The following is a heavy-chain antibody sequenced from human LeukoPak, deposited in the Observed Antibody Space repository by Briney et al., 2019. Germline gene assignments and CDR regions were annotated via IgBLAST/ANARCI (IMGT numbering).Heavy chain of an antibody. CDR3: ASWGAYYYDSSGWALDPFDI. J-gene: IGHJ3*02. V-gene: IGHV1-69*05. CDR1: GGTFSSYA. D-gene: IGHD3-22*01. CDR2: IIPIFGTA. Sequence: SVKVSRKASGGTFSSYAISWVRQAPGQGLEWMGRIIPIFGTANYAQKFQGRVTITTDESTSTAYMELSSLRSEDTAVYYCASWGAYYYDSSGWALDPFDIWGQGTMVTVSS.